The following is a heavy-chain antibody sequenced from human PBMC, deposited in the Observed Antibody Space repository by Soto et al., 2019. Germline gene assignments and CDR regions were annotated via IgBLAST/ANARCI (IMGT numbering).Heavy chain of an antibody. J-gene: IGHJ4*02. CDR3: AKENTPDYGDYVDC. V-gene: IGHV3-23*01. CDR2: ISGSGTST. Sequence: EVQLLESGGGLVQPGGSLRLSCAASGFTFSSYAMSWVRQAPGKGLKWISSISGSGTSTYYADSVKGRFTISRDNSKNTMYLQMNSLRAEDTALYFCAKENTPDYGDYVDCWGQGTLVTVSS. D-gene: IGHD4-17*01. CDR1: GFTFSSYA.